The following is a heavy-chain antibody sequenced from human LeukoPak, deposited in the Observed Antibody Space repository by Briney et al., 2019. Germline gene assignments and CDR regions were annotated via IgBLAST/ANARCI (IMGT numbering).Heavy chain of an antibody. V-gene: IGHV3-48*03. J-gene: IGHJ6*04. CDR3: AELGIPMIGGV. CDR1: GVTFSSYE. Sequence: PGGSLRLSCAASGVTFSSYEMNWVRQAPGKGLEWVSYISSSGSTIYYADSVKGRFTISRDNAKNSLYLQMNSLRAEDTSVYYCAELGIPMIGGVWGKGTTVTISS. D-gene: IGHD3-10*02. CDR2: ISSSGSTI.